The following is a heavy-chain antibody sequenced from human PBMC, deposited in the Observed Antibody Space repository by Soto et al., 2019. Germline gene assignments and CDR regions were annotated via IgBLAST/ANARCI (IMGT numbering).Heavy chain of an antibody. Sequence: DVQLVESGGGLMQPGESLRLSCAASGLTVSGKKYVAWVRQAPGKGLEWVSALYDVDGSFYADSVKGRFTTSSDSSKTTVYLQMTGLRPDDTAVYFCATWHEREHAYDVWGPGTTVTVSS. CDR2: LYDVDGS. D-gene: IGHD1-1*01. V-gene: IGHV3-53*01. J-gene: IGHJ3*01. CDR1: GLTVSGKKY. CDR3: ATWHEREHAYDV.